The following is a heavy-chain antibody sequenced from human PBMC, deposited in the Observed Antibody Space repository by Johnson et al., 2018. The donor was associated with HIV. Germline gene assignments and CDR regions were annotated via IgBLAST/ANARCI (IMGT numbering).Heavy chain of an antibody. J-gene: IGHJ3*01. CDR1: GFTFSSYA. CDR3: ARDATPWGGDYVGYAFDL. D-gene: IGHD4-17*01. V-gene: IGHV3-30*04. Sequence: QVQLVESGGGVVQPGRSLRLSCAASGFTFSSYAMHWVRQAPGKGLEWVAVISYDGSNKYYADSVKCRFTISRDNSKNTLYLQMNSLRPEDTAVYYCARDATPWGGDYVGYAFDLWGQGTVVTVSS. CDR2: ISYDGSNK.